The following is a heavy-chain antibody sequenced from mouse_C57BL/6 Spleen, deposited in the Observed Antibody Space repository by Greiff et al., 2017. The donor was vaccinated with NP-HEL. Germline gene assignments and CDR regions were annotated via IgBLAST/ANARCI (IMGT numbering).Heavy chain of an antibody. J-gene: IGHJ3*01. CDR2: ISGGGGNT. CDR1: GFTFSSYT. D-gene: IGHD2-5*01. V-gene: IGHV5-9*01. CDR3: ARPLSNYEAWFAY. Sequence: EVQRVESGGGLVKPGGSLKLSCAASGFTFSSYTMSWVRQTPEKRLEWVATISGGGGNTYYPDSVKGRFTISRDNAKNTLYLQMSSLRSEDTALYYCARPLSNYEAWFAYWGQGTLVTVSA.